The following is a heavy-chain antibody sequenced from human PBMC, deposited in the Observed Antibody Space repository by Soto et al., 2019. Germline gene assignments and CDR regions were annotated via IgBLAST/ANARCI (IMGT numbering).Heavy chain of an antibody. CDR3: AKDTPVVMFLFDS. CDR2: ITDTGVST. CDR1: GFTFFTYA. Sequence: PGGSLRLSCTASGFTFFTYAMTWVRQAPGKGLEWVSSITDTGVSTYYADSVEGRFTISRDNSKNTLYLQMNSLRTDDSAVYYCAKDTPVVMFLFDSWGRGTLVTVSS. J-gene: IGHJ4*02. D-gene: IGHD2-15*01. V-gene: IGHV3-23*01.